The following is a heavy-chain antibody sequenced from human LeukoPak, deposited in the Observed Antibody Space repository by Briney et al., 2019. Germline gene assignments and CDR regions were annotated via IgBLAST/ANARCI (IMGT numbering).Heavy chain of an antibody. J-gene: IGHJ5*02. CDR3: ARDSGTTGEVKFDP. D-gene: IGHD3-10*01. CDR1: GYSISSGYY. V-gene: IGHV4-38-2*02. CDR2: IYHSGST. Sequence: PSETLSLTCTVSGYSISSGYYWGWIRQPPGKGLEWIGNIYHSGSTYSNPSLKSRVIISVDTSKNQFSLKLSSVTAADTAVYYCARDSGTTGEVKFDPWGQGTLVTVSS.